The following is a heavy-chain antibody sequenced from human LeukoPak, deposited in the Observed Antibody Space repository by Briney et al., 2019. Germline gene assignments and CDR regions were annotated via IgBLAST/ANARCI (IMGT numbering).Heavy chain of an antibody. CDR1: GFTFSSYA. D-gene: IGHD3-10*01. J-gene: IGHJ5*02. CDR2: IYYSGST. V-gene: IGHV4-59*01. Sequence: PGGSLRLSCAASGFTFSSYAMSWVRQAPGKGLEWIGYIYYSGSTTYNPSLKSRVTISLDTSKNQFSLKLKSVTAADTAVYYCARGKLPTISMVRGVRHTSWFDPWGQGILVTVSS. CDR3: ARGKLPTISMVRGVRHTSWFDP.